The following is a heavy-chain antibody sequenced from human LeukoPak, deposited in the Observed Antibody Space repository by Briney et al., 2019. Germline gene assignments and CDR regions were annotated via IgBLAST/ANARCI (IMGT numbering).Heavy chain of an antibody. V-gene: IGHV3-23*01. Sequence: PGGSLRLSCAASGFTFSSYAMSWVRQAPGKGLEWVSAISGSGGSTYYADSVKGRFTISRDNSKNTLYLQMNSLRAEDTAVYYRANSRYNWNDGGLWGQGTLVTVSS. CDR3: ANSRYNWNDGGL. J-gene: IGHJ4*02. D-gene: IGHD1-20*01. CDR1: GFTFSSYA. CDR2: ISGSGGST.